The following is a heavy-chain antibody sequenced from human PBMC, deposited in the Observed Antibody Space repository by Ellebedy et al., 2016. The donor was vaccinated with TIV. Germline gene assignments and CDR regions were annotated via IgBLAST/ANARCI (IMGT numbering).Heavy chain of an antibody. CDR1: GFSLSTSGMR. CDR2: IDWDDDK. V-gene: IGHV2-70*04. Sequence: SGPTLVXPTQTLTLTCTFSGFSLSTSGMRVSWVRQPPGKALEWLARIDWDDDKFYGTSLKTRLTISKGTSKNQVVLTMTNMDPVDTATYYCARFYGSGSPYFDYWGQGTLVTVSS. D-gene: IGHD3-10*01. CDR3: ARFYGSGSPYFDY. J-gene: IGHJ4*02.